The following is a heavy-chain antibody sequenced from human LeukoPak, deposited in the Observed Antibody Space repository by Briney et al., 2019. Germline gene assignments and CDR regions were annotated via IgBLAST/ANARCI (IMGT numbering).Heavy chain of an antibody. J-gene: IGHJ5*02. CDR1: GNTLSEFS. Sequence: ASVKVSCKVTGNTLSEFSMHWVRQSPGKGLEWMGGFDPEVGETVYAQKFQGRVTMTEDTSTETAYMELSSLRSEDTAVYYCAIDLLAGGLKTFDPWGQGTLVTVSS. CDR2: FDPEVGET. V-gene: IGHV1-24*01. CDR3: AIDLLAGGLKTFDP.